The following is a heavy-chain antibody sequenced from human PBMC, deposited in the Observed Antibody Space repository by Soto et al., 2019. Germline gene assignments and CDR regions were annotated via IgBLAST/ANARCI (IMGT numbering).Heavy chain of an antibody. J-gene: IGHJ4*02. Sequence: GGSLRLSCAASGFTFSSYGMHWVRQAPGKGLEWVAVISYDGSNKYYADSVKGRFTISRDNSKNTLYLQMNSLRAEDTAVYYCAKETQDAFWSGSVYYFDYWGQGTLVTVSS. D-gene: IGHD3-3*01. CDR1: GFTFSSYG. CDR2: ISYDGSNK. V-gene: IGHV3-30*18. CDR3: AKETQDAFWSGSVYYFDY.